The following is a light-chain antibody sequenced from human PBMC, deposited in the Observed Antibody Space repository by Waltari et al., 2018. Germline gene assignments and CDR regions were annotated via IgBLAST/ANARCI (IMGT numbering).Light chain of an antibody. CDR1: SSDIGAYNF. V-gene: IGLV2-14*03. J-gene: IGLJ1*01. CDR2: DVN. Sequence: QSALTQPASVSGSPGQSITISCTGTSSDIGAYNFVSWSQKDPGKAPKVLISDVNNRPSEVSIGCSCSKSGNTASLTISGLQAEHEADYYCSSYATGSTRYVFRSGTKVTVL. CDR3: SSYATGSTRYV.